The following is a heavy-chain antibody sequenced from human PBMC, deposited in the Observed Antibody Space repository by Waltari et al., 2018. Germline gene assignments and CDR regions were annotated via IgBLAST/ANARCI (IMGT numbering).Heavy chain of an antibody. J-gene: IGHJ3*02. V-gene: IGHV3-7*01. CDR1: GFTFSTYW. CDR2: IKQDGSEK. Sequence: EVQLVESGGGLVQPGGSLRLPCAASGFTFSTYWMSWVRQAPGKGLEWVANIKQDGSEKYYVDSVKGRFTISRDNAKNSVYLQMNSLRAEDTAVYFCARERAFDIWGQGTVVTVSS. CDR3: ARERAFDI.